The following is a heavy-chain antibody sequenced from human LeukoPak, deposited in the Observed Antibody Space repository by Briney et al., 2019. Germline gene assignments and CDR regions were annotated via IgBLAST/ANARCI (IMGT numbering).Heavy chain of an antibody. CDR1: GFTFRTNG. CDR3: ARRGGSSSRRSPIDY. J-gene: IGHJ4*02. CDR2: IDSTSRYK. V-gene: IGHV3-21*01. D-gene: IGHD6-6*01. Sequence: GGSLRLSCAASGFTFRTNGMNWVRQAPGKGLEWVSSIDSTSRYKHYADSVKGRFTISRDNAKNSLFLQMNGLRAEDTAVYYCARRGGSSSRRSPIDYWGQGTLVTVSS.